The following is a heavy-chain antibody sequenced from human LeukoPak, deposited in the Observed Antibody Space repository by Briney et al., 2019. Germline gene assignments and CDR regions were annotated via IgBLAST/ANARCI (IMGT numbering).Heavy chain of an antibody. CDR2: IRYDGSNK. Sequence: GGSLRLSCAASGFTFSSYGMHWVRQAPGKGLERVGFIRYDGSNKYYANSVKGRFTISRNNSKNTLDLQMNSLRAEDTAVYYCAKAPVVYCSSTSCYTDYFDYWGQGTLVTVSS. V-gene: IGHV3-30*02. D-gene: IGHD2-2*02. J-gene: IGHJ4*02. CDR3: AKAPVVYCSSTSCYTDYFDY. CDR1: GFTFSSYG.